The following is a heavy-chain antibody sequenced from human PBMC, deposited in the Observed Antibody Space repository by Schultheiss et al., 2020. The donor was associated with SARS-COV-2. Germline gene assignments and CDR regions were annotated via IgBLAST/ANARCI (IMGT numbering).Heavy chain of an antibody. V-gene: IGHV3-23*01. CDR2: ISGSGGST. D-gene: IGHD6-19*01. Sequence: GGSLRLSCAASGFTFSSYAMSWVRQAPGKGLEWVSAISGSGGSTYYADSVKGRFTISRDNSKNTLYLQMNSLRAEDTAVYCCARGSPQQEQWLGDQYNWFDPWGQGTLVTVSS. CDR3: ARGSPQQEQWLGDQYNWFDP. J-gene: IGHJ5*02. CDR1: GFTFSSYA.